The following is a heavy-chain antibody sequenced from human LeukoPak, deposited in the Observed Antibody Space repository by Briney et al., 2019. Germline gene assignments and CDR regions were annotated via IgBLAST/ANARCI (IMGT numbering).Heavy chain of an antibody. CDR2: IFPGDSDT. CDR3: ARSPYCGDDCYGDVFDL. D-gene: IGHD2-21*02. V-gene: IGHV5-51*01. Sequence: GESLKISCKSSGYTFTSYRIAWVRQMPGKGLEWMGIIFPGDSDTRYSPSFQGQVTISADKSIFTAYLQWSSLKASDTAMYYCARSPYCGDDCYGDVFDLWGQGTMVTVSS. J-gene: IGHJ3*01. CDR1: GYTFTSYR.